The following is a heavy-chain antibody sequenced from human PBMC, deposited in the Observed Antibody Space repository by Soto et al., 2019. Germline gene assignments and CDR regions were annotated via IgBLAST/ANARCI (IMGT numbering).Heavy chain of an antibody. D-gene: IGHD3-16*01. J-gene: IGHJ5*02. CDR2: IYYSGST. CDR3: ARVAMGDGYSWGNWFDP. CDR1: GGSISSYY. V-gene: IGHV4-59*01. Sequence: QVQLQESGPGLVKPSETLSLTCTVSGGSISSYYWSWIRQPPGKGLEWIGHIYYSGSTNYNTSLTSRVIILVDTSKNQFSLKLSSVTAAATAVYYCARVAMGDGYSWGNWFDPWGQGTLVTVSS.